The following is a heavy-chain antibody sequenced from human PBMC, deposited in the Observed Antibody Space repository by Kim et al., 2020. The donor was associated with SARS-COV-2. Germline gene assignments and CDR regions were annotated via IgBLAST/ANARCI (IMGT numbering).Heavy chain of an antibody. J-gene: IGHJ4*02. Sequence: GGSLRLSCAASGFTFSSYAMSWVRQAPGKGLEWVSAISGSGGSTYYADSVKGRFTISRDNSKNTLYLQMNSLKAEDTAVYYCAKPNLTWELLEGYFDYWGQGTLVTVSS. CDR1: GFTFSSYA. D-gene: IGHD1-26*01. V-gene: IGHV3-23*01. CDR3: AKPNLTWELLEGYFDY. CDR2: ISGSGGST.